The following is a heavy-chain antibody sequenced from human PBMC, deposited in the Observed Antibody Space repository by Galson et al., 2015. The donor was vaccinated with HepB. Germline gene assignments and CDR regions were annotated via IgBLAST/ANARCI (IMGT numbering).Heavy chain of an antibody. CDR2: ISYDGSNK. Sequence: SLRLSCAASGFTFSSYAMHWVRQAPGKGLEWVAVISYDGSNKYYADSVKGRFTISRDNSKNTLYLQMNSLRAEDTAVYYCARDFDGNYAFDIWGQGTMVTVSS. CDR3: ARDFDGNYAFDI. J-gene: IGHJ3*02. V-gene: IGHV3-30-3*01. CDR1: GFTFSSYA. D-gene: IGHD1-7*01.